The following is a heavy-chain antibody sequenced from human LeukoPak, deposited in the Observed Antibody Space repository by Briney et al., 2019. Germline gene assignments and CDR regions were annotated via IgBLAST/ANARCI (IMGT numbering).Heavy chain of an antibody. D-gene: IGHD3-10*01. CDR1: GFTFSNAW. J-gene: IGHJ5*02. V-gene: IGHV3-15*07. CDR3: TPDPGHYGRGDNWFDP. CDR2: IKSKTDGGTT. Sequence: GGSLRLSCAASGFTFSNAWMNWVRPPPGKGLECVGRIKSKTDGGTTDYAAPVKGRFTISRDDSKNTLYLQMNSLKTEDTAVYYCTPDPGHYGRGDNWFDPWGQGTLVTVSS.